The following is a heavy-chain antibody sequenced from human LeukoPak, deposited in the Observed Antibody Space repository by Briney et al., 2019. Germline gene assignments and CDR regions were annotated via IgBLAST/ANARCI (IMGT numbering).Heavy chain of an antibody. CDR1: GGSISSYY. V-gene: IGHV4-59*01. D-gene: IGHD2-15*01. J-gene: IGHJ4*02. CDR3: ARARGRYCSGGSCYYDY. CDR2: IYYSGST. Sequence: SSETLSLTCTVSGGSISSYYWSWIRQPPGKGLEWIGYIYYSGSTNYNPSLKSRVTISVDTSKNQFSLKLSSVTAADTAVYSCARARGRYCSGGSCYYDYWGQGTLVTVSS.